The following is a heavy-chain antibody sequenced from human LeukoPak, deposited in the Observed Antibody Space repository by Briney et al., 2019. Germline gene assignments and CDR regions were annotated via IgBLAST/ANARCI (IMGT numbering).Heavy chain of an antibody. Sequence: GGSLRLSCAASGFTFSSYAMHWVRQAPGKGLEWVAVISYDGSNKYYADSVKGRFTISRDNSKNTLYLQMNSLRAEDTAVYYCARAQIAYYYYGMDVWGQGTTVTVSS. CDR2: ISYDGSNK. CDR3: ARAQIAYYYYGMDV. CDR1: GFTFSSYA. V-gene: IGHV3-30-3*01. J-gene: IGHJ6*02.